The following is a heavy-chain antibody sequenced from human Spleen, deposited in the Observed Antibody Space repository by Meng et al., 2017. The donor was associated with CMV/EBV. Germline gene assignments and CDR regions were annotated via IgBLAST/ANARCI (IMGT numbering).Heavy chain of an antibody. CDR1: GFTFSSYS. Sequence: GGSLRLSCVTSGFTFSSYSINWVRQAPGKGLEWDSAITASGGSTYYADSVKGRFTISRDNSKNTLYLQMNSLRAEDTAVYYCAKAYSGSWYREYYDYWGQGTLVTVSS. V-gene: IGHV3-23*01. CDR2: ITASGGST. CDR3: AKAYSGSWYREYYDY. J-gene: IGHJ4*02. D-gene: IGHD6-13*01.